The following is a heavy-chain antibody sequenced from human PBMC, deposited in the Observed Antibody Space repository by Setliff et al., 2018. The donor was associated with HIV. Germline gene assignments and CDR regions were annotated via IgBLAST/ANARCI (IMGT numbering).Heavy chain of an antibody. V-gene: IGHV1-69*10. J-gene: IGHJ4*02. Sequence: ASVKVSCKASGGRFRTYAISWVRQAPGQGLEWMGGIIPMLGTANYARDFQGRLTITADKSTTTAYMELSSLTSEDTAIYYCARLGVGYSTSWEHHFDFWGQGTLVTVSS. CDR3: ARLGVGYSTSWEHHFDF. D-gene: IGHD6-6*01. CDR2: IIPMLGTA. CDR1: GGRFRTYA.